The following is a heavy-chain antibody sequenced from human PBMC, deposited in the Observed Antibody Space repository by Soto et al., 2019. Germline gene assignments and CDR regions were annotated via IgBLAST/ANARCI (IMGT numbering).Heavy chain of an antibody. CDR2: ISTYNGDT. Sequence: QVQLVQSGAEVKKPGASVKVSCKASGYSFTTYGISWVRQAPGQGLEWMGWISTYNGDTDYAQSLQGRVIMTKDTSTTTAYMELRSLRSDDPAVYYCAREGSRPYYYYGMDVWGQGTTVTVSS. CDR3: AREGSRPYYYYGMDV. V-gene: IGHV1-18*01. J-gene: IGHJ6*02. D-gene: IGHD2-15*01. CDR1: GYSFTTYG.